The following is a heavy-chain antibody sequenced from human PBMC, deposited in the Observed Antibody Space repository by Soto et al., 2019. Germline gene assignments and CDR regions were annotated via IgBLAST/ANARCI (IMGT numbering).Heavy chain of an antibody. J-gene: IGHJ4*02. V-gene: IGHV3-74*01. Sequence: EVQLVESGGGLVQPGGSLRLSCAGSGFTFSNYWMHWVRQAPGKGLEWVSRIDHDGPTDYADSVRGRFTISRDNAENTPYPQMNRLGPEDTAVYYCVRDSHGDYWGQGTLVTVSS. CDR2: IDHDGPT. CDR1: GFTFSNYW. CDR3: VRDSHGDY.